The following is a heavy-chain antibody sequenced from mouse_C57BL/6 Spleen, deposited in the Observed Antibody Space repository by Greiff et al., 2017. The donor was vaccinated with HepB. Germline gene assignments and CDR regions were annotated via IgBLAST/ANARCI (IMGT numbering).Heavy chain of an antibody. CDR3: ARHDYYSRFAY. CDR2: FYPGSGSI. J-gene: IGHJ3*01. CDR1: GYTFTEYT. Sequence: QVHVKQSGAELVKPGASVKLSCKASGYTFTEYTIHWVKQRSGQGLEWIGWFYPGSGSIKYNEKFKDKATLTAAKSSSTVYMELSRLTSEDSAVYFCARHDYYSRFAYWGQGTLVTVSA. V-gene: IGHV1-62-2*01. D-gene: IGHD2-12*01.